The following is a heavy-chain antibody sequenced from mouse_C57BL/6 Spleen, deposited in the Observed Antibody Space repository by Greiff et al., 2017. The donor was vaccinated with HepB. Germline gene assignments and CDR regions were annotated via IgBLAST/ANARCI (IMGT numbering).Heavy chain of an antibody. Sequence: EVQLQQSGPELVKPGASVKLSCKASGYTFTDYYMNWVKQSHGKSLEWIGDINPNNGGTSYNQKFKGKATLTVDKSSSTAYMELRSLTSEDSAVYYCARQDAMDYWGQGTSVTVSS. CDR2: INPNNGGT. CDR3: ARQDAMDY. CDR1: GYTFTDYY. V-gene: IGHV1-26*01. J-gene: IGHJ4*01.